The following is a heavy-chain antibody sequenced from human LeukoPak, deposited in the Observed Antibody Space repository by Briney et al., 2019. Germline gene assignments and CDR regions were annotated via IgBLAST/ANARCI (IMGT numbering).Heavy chain of an antibody. Sequence: PGGSLRLSCAASGFTFSSYGMSWVRQAPGKWLEWVSAISGSGGSTYYADSVKGRFTISRDNSKNTLYLQMNSLRAEDTAVYYCASTGGGSSGYYSVANDYWGQGTLVTVSS. CDR1: GFTFSSYG. CDR3: ASTGGGSSGYYSVANDY. J-gene: IGHJ4*02. V-gene: IGHV3-23*01. D-gene: IGHD3-22*01. CDR2: ISGSGGST.